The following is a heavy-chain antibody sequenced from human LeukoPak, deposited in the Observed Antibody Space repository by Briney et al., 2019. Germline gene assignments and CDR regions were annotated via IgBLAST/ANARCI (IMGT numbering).Heavy chain of an antibody. CDR2: ISSSSNYI. Sequence: GGSLRLSCAASGFTFSRYSMNWVRQAPGKGLEWVSSISSSSNYIYYADSVKGRFTISRDNAKNSLYLQMNSLRAEDTAVYYCAIHYSGSYDYWGQGTLVTVSS. J-gene: IGHJ4*02. CDR1: GFTFSRYS. CDR3: AIHYSGSYDY. D-gene: IGHD1-26*01. V-gene: IGHV3-21*01.